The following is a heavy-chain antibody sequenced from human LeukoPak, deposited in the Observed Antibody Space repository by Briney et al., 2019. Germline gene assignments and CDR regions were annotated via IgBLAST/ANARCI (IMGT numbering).Heavy chain of an antibody. CDR2: ISWNSGSI. J-gene: IGHJ4*02. CDR1: GFTFDDYA. Sequence: GGSLRLSCAASGFTFDDYAMHWVRQAPGKGLEWVSGISWNSGSIGYADSVKGRFTISRDNAKNSLYLQMNSLRAEDTASYYCAAYYYDSSGYYILDYWGQGTLVTVSS. V-gene: IGHV3-9*01. D-gene: IGHD3-22*01. CDR3: AAYYYDSSGYYILDY.